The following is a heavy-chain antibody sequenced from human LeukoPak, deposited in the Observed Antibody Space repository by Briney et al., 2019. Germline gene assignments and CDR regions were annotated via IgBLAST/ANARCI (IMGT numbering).Heavy chain of an antibody. CDR1: GFTVSSYY. Sequence: GGSLRLSCVASGFTVSSYYMIWVRQAPGKGLERVSVIYGDGRIRYADSVRGRFTISRDNSRNTLYLRMNNLRVEDTAVYYCARGRGLGVVSPYFDYWGQGTLLTVSS. CDR2: IYGDGRI. CDR3: ARGRGLGVVSPYFDY. D-gene: IGHD3-3*01. J-gene: IGHJ4*02. V-gene: IGHV3-53*01.